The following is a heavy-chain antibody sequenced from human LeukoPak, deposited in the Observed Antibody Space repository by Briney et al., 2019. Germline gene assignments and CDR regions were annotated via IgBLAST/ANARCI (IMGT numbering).Heavy chain of an antibody. D-gene: IGHD3-3*01. J-gene: IGHJ4*02. CDR3: ARQLTIFGATGYFDY. V-gene: IGHV5-51*01. Sequence: GESLKISCKGSGYSLTSYWIGWVRQMPGKGLEWMGIIYPGDSDTRYSPSFQGQVTISADKSISTAYLQWSSLKASDTAMYYCARQLTIFGATGYFDYWGQGTLVTVSS. CDR2: IYPGDSDT. CDR1: GYSLTSYW.